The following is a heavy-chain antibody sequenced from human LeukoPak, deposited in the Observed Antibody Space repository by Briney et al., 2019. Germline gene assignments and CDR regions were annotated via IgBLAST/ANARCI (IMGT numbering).Heavy chain of an antibody. CDR3: ARSHAASLDAFDI. CDR2: IYYSGSS. V-gene: IGHV4-31*03. CDR1: GGSISSGGYY. Sequence: SETXSLTCTVSGGSISSGGYYWSWIRQHPGKGLEWIGYIYYSGSSFYNPSLKSRVTISVDSSKIQFSLELSSVTAADTAVYYCARSHAASLDAFDIWGQGTLVTVSS. J-gene: IGHJ3*02. D-gene: IGHD6-6*01.